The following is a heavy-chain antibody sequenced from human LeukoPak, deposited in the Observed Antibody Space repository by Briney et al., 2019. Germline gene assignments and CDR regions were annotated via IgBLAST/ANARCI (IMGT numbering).Heavy chain of an antibody. CDR1: GYTFTGYY. CDR2: INPNSGGT. CDR3: AREIYGDYLSYYYYMDV. V-gene: IGHV1-2*02. Sequence: ASVKVSCKASGYTFTGYYMHWVRQAPGQGLEWMGWINPNSGGTNYAQKFQGRVTMTRDTSISTAYMELSRLRSDDTAVYYCAREIYGDYLSYYYYMDVRGKGTTVTVSS. J-gene: IGHJ6*03. D-gene: IGHD4-17*01.